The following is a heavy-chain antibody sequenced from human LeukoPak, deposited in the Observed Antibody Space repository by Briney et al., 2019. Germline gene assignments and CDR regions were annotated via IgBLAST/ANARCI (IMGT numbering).Heavy chain of an antibody. D-gene: IGHD5-24*01. J-gene: IGHJ3*02. Sequence: GGSLRLSCAASGFTFSGSAIHWVRQASGKGLEWVGRVRSKANSYATAYAASVKGRVTISRDDSKNKAYLQMNGLKTDDTAVYYCTRRGDGYNDAFDIWGQGTMVAVSS. CDR3: TRRGDGYNDAFDI. CDR2: VRSKANSYAT. V-gene: IGHV3-73*01. CDR1: GFTFSGSA.